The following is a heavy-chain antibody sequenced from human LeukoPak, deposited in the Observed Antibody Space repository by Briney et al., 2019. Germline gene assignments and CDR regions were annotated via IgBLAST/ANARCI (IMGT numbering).Heavy chain of an antibody. CDR1: GFSVNSNY. CDR3: ARGFYFVGRQPAYAFDF. Sequence: GGSLRLSCAASGFSVNSNYMTWVRQAPGKGLEWVSVLYTGGNTHYAESVQGRFSISRDNSRNTLYLQMNSLRAEDTAVYYCARGFYFVGRQPAYAFDFWGLGTLVTVSS. CDR2: LYTGGNT. V-gene: IGHV3-53*01. D-gene: IGHD3-10*02. J-gene: IGHJ4*02.